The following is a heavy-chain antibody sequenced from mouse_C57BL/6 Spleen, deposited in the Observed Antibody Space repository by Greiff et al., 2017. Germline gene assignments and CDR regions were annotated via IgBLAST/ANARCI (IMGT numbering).Heavy chain of an antibody. D-gene: IGHD4-1*01. CDR2: ISDGGSYT. Sequence: EVQLVESGGGLVKPGGSLKLSCAASGFTFSSYAMSWVRQTPEKRLEWVATISDGGSYTYYPDNVKGRFTISRDNAKNNLYLQMSHLKSEDTAMYYCARDGSGTGGYFYVWGTGTTVTVSS. CDR3: ARDGSGTGGYFYV. CDR1: GFTFSSYA. J-gene: IGHJ1*03. V-gene: IGHV5-4*01.